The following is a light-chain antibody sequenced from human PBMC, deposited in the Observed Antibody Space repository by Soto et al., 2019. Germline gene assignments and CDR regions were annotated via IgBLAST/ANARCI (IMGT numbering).Light chain of an antibody. V-gene: IGKV3-20*01. CDR1: QSVSSAL. CDR2: RAS. CDR3: QQYERSPLT. Sequence: EIVLTQSPDTLSLSPGERATLSCRASQSVSSALLAWYQQKPGQAPRLLIYRASTRATGIPDRFTGSGSGTDFTLNISRLEPEDFSVYYCQQYERSPLTFGGGTKVEIK. J-gene: IGKJ4*01.